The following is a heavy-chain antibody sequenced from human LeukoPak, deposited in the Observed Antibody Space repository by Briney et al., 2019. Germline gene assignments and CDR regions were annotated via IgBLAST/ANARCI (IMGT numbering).Heavy chain of an antibody. CDR1: GGSTSSYY. CDR3: ARSDWKYYFDY. Sequence: SETLSLTCTVSGGSTSSYYWSWIRQPPGKGLEWIGYIYYSGSTNYNPSLKSRVTISVDTSKNQFSLKLSSATAADTAVYYCARSDWKYYFDYWGQGTLVTVSS. CDR2: IYYSGST. V-gene: IGHV4-59*01. D-gene: IGHD1-1*01. J-gene: IGHJ4*02.